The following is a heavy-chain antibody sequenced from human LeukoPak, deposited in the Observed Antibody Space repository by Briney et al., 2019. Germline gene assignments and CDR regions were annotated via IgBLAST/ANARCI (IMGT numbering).Heavy chain of an antibody. CDR3: ARPAHDYYGSGSYGNYWYFDL. CDR2: INTNTGNP. CDR1: GYTFTSYA. J-gene: IGHJ2*01. Sequence: ASVKVSCKASGYTFTSYAMNWVRQAPGQGLEWMGWINTNTGNPTYAQGFTGRFVFSLDTSVSTAYLQISSLKAEDTAVYYCARPAHDYYGSGSYGNYWYFDLWGRGTLVTVSS. D-gene: IGHD3-10*01. V-gene: IGHV7-4-1*02.